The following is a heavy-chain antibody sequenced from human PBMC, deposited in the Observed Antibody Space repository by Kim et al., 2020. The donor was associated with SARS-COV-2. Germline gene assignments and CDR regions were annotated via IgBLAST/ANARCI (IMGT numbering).Heavy chain of an antibody. Sequence: ASVKVSCKASGYTFTSSYIHWVRQAPGQGLEWMGVINPSGGSIRYAQQFQGRVTMTRDTSTSTLYMELSSLRSEDTAMYYCARFASGYDYWGQGTLVTGS. CDR1: GYTFTSSY. CDR2: INPSGGSI. CDR3: ARFASGYDY. V-gene: IGHV1-46*01. D-gene: IGHD3-10*01. J-gene: IGHJ4*02.